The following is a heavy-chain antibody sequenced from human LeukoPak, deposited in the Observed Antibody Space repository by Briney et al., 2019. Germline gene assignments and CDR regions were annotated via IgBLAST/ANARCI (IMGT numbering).Heavy chain of an antibody. D-gene: IGHD7-27*01. CDR3: ARALGPDRPDY. J-gene: IGHJ4*02. Sequence: ASVKVSCKASGYTFTSYYMHWVRQAPGQGLEWMGWINPNSGGTNYAQKFQRRVTMTRDTSISTAYMDLSGLRSEDTAVYYCARALGPDRPDYWGQGTLVTVSS. CDR1: GYTFTSYY. CDR2: INPNSGGT. V-gene: IGHV1-2*02.